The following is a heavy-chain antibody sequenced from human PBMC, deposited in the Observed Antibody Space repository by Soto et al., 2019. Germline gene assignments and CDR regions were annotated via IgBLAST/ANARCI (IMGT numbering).Heavy chain of an antibody. CDR2: IYTSGST. Sequence: QVQLQESGPGLVKPSETLSLTCTVSGGSISSYYWSWIRQPAGKGLEWIGRIYTSGSTNYNPSLRSRVTMSVDTTKNKFSLKLSSVTGADTAVYYCARVMEQLALDYWGQGTLVTVSS. J-gene: IGHJ4*02. CDR3: ARVMEQLALDY. V-gene: IGHV4-4*07. D-gene: IGHD6-6*01. CDR1: GGSISSYY.